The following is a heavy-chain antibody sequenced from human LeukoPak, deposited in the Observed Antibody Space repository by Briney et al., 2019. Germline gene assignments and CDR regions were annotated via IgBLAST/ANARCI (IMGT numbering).Heavy chain of an antibody. CDR3: ARGIGYNRLDSFDI. D-gene: IGHD5-24*01. CDR2: ISYDGSNK. CDR1: GFTFSSYA. J-gene: IGHJ3*02. Sequence: PGGSLRLSCAASGFTFSSYAMNWVRQAPGKGLEWVAVISYDGSNKYYADSVKGRFTISRDNSKNTLYLQMNSLGAEDTAVYYCARGIGYNRLDSFDIWGQGTMVTVSS. V-gene: IGHV3-30-3*01.